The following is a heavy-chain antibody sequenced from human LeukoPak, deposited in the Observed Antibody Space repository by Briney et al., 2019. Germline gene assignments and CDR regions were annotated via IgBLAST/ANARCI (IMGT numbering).Heavy chain of an antibody. CDR2: XRYDGSNK. V-gene: IGHV3-30*02. J-gene: IGHJ5*02. D-gene: IGHD6-19*01. CDR3: AKDLDSSGWVPIWFDP. Sequence: VAXXRYDGSNKYYADSVKGRFTISRDNSKNTLYLQMNSLRAEDTAVYYCAKDLDSSGWVPIWFDPWGQGTLVTVSS.